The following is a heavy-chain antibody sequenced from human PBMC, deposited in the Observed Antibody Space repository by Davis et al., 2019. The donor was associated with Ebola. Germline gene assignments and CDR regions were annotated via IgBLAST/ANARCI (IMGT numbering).Heavy chain of an antibody. CDR2: IIPIFGTA. Sequence: SVKVSCKASGGTFSSYAISWVRQAPGQGLEWMGGIIPIFGTANYAQKFQGRVTITADESTSTAYMELRSLRSEDTAVYYCTREWSQRDGYNYYWGQGTLVTVSS. CDR3: TREWSQRDGYNYY. CDR1: GGTFSSYA. J-gene: IGHJ4*02. V-gene: IGHV1-69*13. D-gene: IGHD5-24*01.